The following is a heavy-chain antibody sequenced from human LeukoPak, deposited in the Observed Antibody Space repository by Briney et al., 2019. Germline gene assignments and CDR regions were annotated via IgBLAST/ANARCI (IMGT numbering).Heavy chain of an antibody. J-gene: IGHJ4*02. CDR1: GVTFSRYW. Sequence: GGSLRPFCAASGVTFSRYWMTWVRQAPGEGLEWVANIKEDGSEKYYVDSVKGRFTISRDNAKNSLYLQMNSLRAEDTAVYYCARADYSGRIFDYWGQGTLVTFSS. CDR2: IKEDGSEK. V-gene: IGHV3-7*01. D-gene: IGHD1-26*01. CDR3: ARADYSGRIFDY.